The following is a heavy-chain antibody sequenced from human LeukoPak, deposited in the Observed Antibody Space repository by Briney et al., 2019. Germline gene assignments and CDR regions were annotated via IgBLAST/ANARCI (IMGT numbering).Heavy chain of an antibody. CDR2: IYYSGST. Sequence: PSETLSLTCTVSGGSISSSSYYWGWIRQPPGKGLEWIGSIYYSGSTYYNPSLKSRVTISVDTSKNQFSLKLSSVTAADTAVYYCARRYGDYYNRFDPWGQGTLVTVSS. CDR1: GGSISSSSYY. CDR3: ARRYGDYYNRFDP. J-gene: IGHJ5*02. V-gene: IGHV4-39*01. D-gene: IGHD4-17*01.